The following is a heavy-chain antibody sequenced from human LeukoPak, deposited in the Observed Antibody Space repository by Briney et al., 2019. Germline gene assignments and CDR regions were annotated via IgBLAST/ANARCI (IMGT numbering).Heavy chain of an antibody. CDR2: ISGSGVST. V-gene: IGHV3-23*01. D-gene: IGHD3-16*01. CDR3: AKDVGEGGNPDY. Sequence: PGGSLRLSCAASGFTFSSYAMSWVRQAPGKGLEWVSAISGSGVSTYYADSVKGRFTISRDNSKNTLYLQMNSLRAEDTAVYYCAKDVGEGGNPDYWGQGTLVTVSS. J-gene: IGHJ4*02. CDR1: GFTFSSYA.